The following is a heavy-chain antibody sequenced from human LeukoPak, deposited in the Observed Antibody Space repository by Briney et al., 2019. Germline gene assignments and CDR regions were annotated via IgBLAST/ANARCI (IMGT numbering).Heavy chain of an antibody. CDR3: ANSHLTEYCTPVDY. CDR2: VSGVSIGT. CDR1: AFSFTTDG. V-gene: IGHV3-23*01. J-gene: IGHJ4*02. Sequence: PGPCLTPARPPAAFSFTTDGTSWARQAPGKRLEWVSSVSGVSIGTYYADSVKGPLTISRNNSNNTLYLQMNSLRAEDTAVYYCANSHLTEYCTPVDYWGQGVLVTVSS. D-gene: IGHD3-9*01.